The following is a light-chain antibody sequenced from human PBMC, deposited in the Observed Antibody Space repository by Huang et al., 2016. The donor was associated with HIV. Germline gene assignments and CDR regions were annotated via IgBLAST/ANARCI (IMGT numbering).Light chain of an antibody. Sequence: AIHMTQSPSSLSAFVGDRVAITCRASQGIRSDLGWYQHKPGKAPKLLISTASSLQSGGPARFSGSGSDTNFTLTISSLQPEDFATYYCLQDYDYPCTFGQGTRVEI. CDR1: QGIRSD. CDR2: TAS. CDR3: LQDYDYPCT. V-gene: IGKV1-6*02. J-gene: IGKJ1*01.